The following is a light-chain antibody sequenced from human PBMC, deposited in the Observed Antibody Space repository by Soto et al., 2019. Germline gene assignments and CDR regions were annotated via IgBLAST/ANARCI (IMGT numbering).Light chain of an antibody. J-gene: IGLJ1*01. Sequence: QSALTQPASVSGSPGQSITISCTGTRTDVGGYNFVSWYQQHPGKAPKLMIFEVSNRPTGVSNRFSGSKSDNTASLIISGLQADDEADYYCSSYTTRSSLYVFGTGTKVTVL. CDR3: SSYTTRSSLYV. V-gene: IGLV2-14*01. CDR2: EVS. CDR1: RTDVGGYNF.